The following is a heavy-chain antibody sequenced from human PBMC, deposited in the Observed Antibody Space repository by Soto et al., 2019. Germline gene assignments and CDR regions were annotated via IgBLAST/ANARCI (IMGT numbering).Heavy chain of an antibody. CDR1: GFTFSNYE. V-gene: IGHV3-48*03. D-gene: IGHD2-21*01. J-gene: IGHJ4*02. Sequence: PGGSLRLSCAVSGFTFSNYEWNWVRQAPGKGLEWISYIDTSGDAMFYADSVKGRFAVSRDNTMNSLYLQMNSLRAEDTAAHYCARESIGCGGDCLDYWGQGTLVTVSS. CDR3: ARESIGCGGDCLDY. CDR2: IDTSGDAM.